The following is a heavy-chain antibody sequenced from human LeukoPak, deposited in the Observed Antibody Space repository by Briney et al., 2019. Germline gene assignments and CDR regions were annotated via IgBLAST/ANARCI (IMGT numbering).Heavy chain of an antibody. CDR2: IIPIFGTA. Sequence: ASVTVSCKASGGTFSSYAISWVRQAPGQGLEWMGGIIPIFGTANYAQKFQGRVTITADESTSTAYMELSSLRSDDTAVYYCARFYDSSGYDAFDIWGQGTMVTVSS. CDR3: ARFYDSSGYDAFDI. J-gene: IGHJ3*02. CDR1: GGTFSSYA. V-gene: IGHV1-69*13. D-gene: IGHD3-22*01.